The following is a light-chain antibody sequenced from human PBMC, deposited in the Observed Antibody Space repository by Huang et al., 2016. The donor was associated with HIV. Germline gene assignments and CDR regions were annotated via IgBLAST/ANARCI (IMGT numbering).Light chain of an antibody. J-gene: IGKJ1*01. CDR3: QQYGDSPRT. CDR1: QSVNSNY. CDR2: DAS. V-gene: IGKV3D-20*01. Sequence: EIVLTQSPATLSLSPGERATLSCGASQSVNSNYLAWYQQKPGLAPRLLIYDASNRATGIPDRFRSSGSGTDFTLTISRLEPEDFAVYYCQQYGDSPRTFGQGTKVEIK.